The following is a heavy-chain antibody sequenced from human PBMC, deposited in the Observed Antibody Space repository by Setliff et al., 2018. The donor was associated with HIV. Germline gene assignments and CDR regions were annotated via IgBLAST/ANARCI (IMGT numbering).Heavy chain of an antibody. CDR2: IYTNGRT. V-gene: IGHV4-61*09. CDR1: GDSISRDFYY. J-gene: IGHJ3*02. Sequence: SETLSLTCTISGDSISRDFYYWNWIRQPAGKGLEWIGHIYTNGRTHYNPSLKSRVTISMDTSKNQFSLKLSSVTAADTAVYYCARNDAFDIWGQGTLVTVSS. CDR3: ARNDAFDI.